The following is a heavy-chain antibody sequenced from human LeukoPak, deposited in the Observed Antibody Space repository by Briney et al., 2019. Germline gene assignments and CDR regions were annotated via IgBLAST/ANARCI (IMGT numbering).Heavy chain of an antibody. J-gene: IGHJ6*02. CDR3: AREVRYYYDSSGPPYYYYGMDV. CDR1: GFTFSSYW. D-gene: IGHD3-22*01. V-gene: IGHV3-74*01. Sequence: GGSLRLSCAASGFTFSSYWMHWVRQAPGKGLVWVSRINSDGSSTSYADSVKGRFTISRDNAKNTLYLQMNSLRAEDTAVYYCAREVRYYYDSSGPPYYYYGMDVWGQGTTVTVSS. CDR2: INSDGSST.